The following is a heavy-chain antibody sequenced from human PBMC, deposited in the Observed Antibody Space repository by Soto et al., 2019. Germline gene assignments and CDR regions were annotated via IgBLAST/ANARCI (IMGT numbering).Heavy chain of an antibody. CDR3: AREVQWELHFDY. Sequence: PSETLSLTCAVSGGSISSSSYYWGWIRQPPGKGLEWIGSIYYSGSTYYNPSLKSRVTISVDTSKNQFSLKLSSVTAADTAVYYCAREVQWELHFDYWGQGTLVTLSS. CDR1: GGSISSSSYY. D-gene: IGHD1-26*01. V-gene: IGHV4-39*02. J-gene: IGHJ4*02. CDR2: IYYSGST.